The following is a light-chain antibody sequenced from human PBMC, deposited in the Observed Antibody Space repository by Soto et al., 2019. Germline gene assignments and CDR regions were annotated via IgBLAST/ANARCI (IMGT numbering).Light chain of an antibody. V-gene: IGKV3-20*01. CDR3: QQYGSSPYT. Sequence: EIVLTQSPGTLSLSPGEIATLSCRASQSVSSSYLAWSQQTPGQAPRLLIYCASSRATGIPDRFSGSGSVTDFTLTISRLEPEAFAVDYCQQYGSSPYTFGQGSKLEIK. CDR1: QSVSSSY. CDR2: CAS. J-gene: IGKJ2*01.